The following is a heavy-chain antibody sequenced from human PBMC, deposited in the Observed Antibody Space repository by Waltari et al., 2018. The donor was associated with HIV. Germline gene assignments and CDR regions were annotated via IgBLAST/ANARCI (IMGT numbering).Heavy chain of an antibody. V-gene: IGHV1-24*01. CDR3: ATGVIGLMVYATTFDY. Sequence: QVQLVQSGAEVKKPGASVKVSCKVSGYTLTELSMHWVRQAPGKGLEWMGGFEPEDGETSYAQKFQGRVTMTEDTSTDTAYMELSSLRSEDTAVYYCATGVIGLMVYATTFDYWGQGTLVTVSS. CDR1: GYTLTELS. J-gene: IGHJ4*02. CDR2: FEPEDGET. D-gene: IGHD2-8*01.